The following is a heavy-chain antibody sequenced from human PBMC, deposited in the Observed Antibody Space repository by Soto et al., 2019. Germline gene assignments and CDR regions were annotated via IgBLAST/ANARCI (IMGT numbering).Heavy chain of an antibody. CDR2: IDTSGHST. CDR3: AKDSWYFDL. Sequence: PGESLKISCEASGFVFTNSWMHWVRHVPGKGLVWVARIDTSGHSTNYAESVKGRFTISRDNAKNTVSLQMNSLRVEDTGVYYCAKDSWYFDLWSQGSQVTVSS. V-gene: IGHV3-74*01. D-gene: IGHD6-13*01. J-gene: IGHJ4*02. CDR1: GFVFTNSW.